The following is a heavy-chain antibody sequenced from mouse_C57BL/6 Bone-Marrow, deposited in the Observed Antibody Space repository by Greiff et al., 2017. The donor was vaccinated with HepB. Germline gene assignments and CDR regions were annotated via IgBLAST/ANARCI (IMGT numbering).Heavy chain of an antibody. CDR1: EYEFPSHD. CDR3: ARHDYDYDGGYAMDY. CDR2: INSDGGST. D-gene: IGHD2-4*01. J-gene: IGHJ4*01. V-gene: IGHV5-2*01. Sequence: EVNLVESGGGLVQPGESLKLSCESNEYEFPSHDMSWVRKTPEKRLELVAAINSDGGSTYYPDTMERRFIISRDNTKKTLYLQMSSLRSEDTALYYCARHDYDYDGGYAMDYWGQGTSVTVSS.